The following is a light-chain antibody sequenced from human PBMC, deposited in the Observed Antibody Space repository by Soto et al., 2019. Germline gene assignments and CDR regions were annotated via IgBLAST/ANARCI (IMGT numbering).Light chain of an antibody. V-gene: IGKV1-5*03. CDR3: QQYTSYSPNT. CDR1: QSINSW. J-gene: IGKJ5*01. CDR2: KAS. Sequence: DIQMTQSPSTLSASVGDRVTITCRASQSINSWLAWYQQKPGKAPKLLIYKASSLESGVPSRFSGSGSGTEFTLTISSLQPDDLATYYCQQYTSYSPNTFGQGTRLEIK.